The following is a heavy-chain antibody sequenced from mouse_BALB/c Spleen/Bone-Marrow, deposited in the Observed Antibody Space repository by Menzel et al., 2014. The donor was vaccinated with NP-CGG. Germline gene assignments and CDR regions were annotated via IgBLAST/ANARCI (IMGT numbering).Heavy chain of an antibody. D-gene: IGHD2-4*01. J-gene: IGHJ1*01. CDR1: GDIFTSYY. Sequence: VQLQQSGAEMVTPGASVKLSCKASGDIFTSYYMYWVKQRPGQGLEWIGGINPNNSGTNFNEKFKSEATLTVDKSSSTAYMELSSLTADDSAVYYCARGPNDSDGWYFVFSGAGTSVT. V-gene: IGHV1-53*01. CDR3: ARGPNDSDGWYFVF. CDR2: INPNNSGT.